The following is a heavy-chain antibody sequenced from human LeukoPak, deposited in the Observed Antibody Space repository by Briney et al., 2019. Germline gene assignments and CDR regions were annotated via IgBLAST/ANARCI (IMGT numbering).Heavy chain of an antibody. CDR1: GFSVSSYG. J-gene: IGHJ5*02. CDR3: VRDRAEGRAWVEFDP. CDR2: LYSHGGK. Sequence: GGSLRLSCVASGFSVSSYGMSWVRQAPGKAPEWVSLLYSHGGKYYADSVQGRFIISRDNCKNTLYLQMNNLRVEDTAVYHCVRDRAEGRAWVEFDPWGQGTVVTVSS. V-gene: IGHV3-66*03.